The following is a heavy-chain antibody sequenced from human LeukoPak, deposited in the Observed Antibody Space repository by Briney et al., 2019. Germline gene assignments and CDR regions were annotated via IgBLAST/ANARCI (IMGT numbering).Heavy chain of an antibody. CDR3: ARVLPTHGGFGENRRGYYFDY. D-gene: IGHD3-10*01. V-gene: IGHV4-59*01. Sequence: PSETLSLTCAVYGGSFSGYYWSWIRQPPGKGLEWIGYIYYSGSTNYNPSLKSRVTISVDTSKNQFSLKLSSVTAADTAVYYCARVLPTHGGFGENRRGYYFDYWGQGTLVTVSS. CDR2: IYYSGST. CDR1: GGSFSGYY. J-gene: IGHJ4*02.